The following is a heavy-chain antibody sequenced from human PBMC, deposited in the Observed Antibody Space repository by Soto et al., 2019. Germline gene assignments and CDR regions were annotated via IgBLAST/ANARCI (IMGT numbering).Heavy chain of an antibody. Sequence: QVQLVQSGAEVKKPGASVKVSCKASGYTFTSYAMHWVRQAPGQRLEWMGWINAGNGNTKYSQKFQGRVTITRDTSASTAYMELSSLRSEDTAVYYCLTGTSLGAFDIWGQGTMVTVSS. CDR1: GYTFTSYA. J-gene: IGHJ3*02. CDR3: LTGTSLGAFDI. D-gene: IGHD1-7*01. V-gene: IGHV1-3*01. CDR2: INAGNGNT.